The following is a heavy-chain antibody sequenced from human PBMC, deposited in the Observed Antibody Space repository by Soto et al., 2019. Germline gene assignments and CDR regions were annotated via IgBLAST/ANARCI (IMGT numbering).Heavy chain of an antibody. D-gene: IGHD2-2*01. Sequence: SGPTLVNPTQTLTLTCTFSGFSLSTSGEGVGWIRQPPGKALEWLALIFWDDDKRDNSSLRSRLTITKATSKNQVVLTLTNMDPVDTATYYCAHRRDATVRVPAAISAWFDPWGQGTQVTVSS. CDR2: IFWDDDK. J-gene: IGHJ5*02. CDR3: AHRRDATVRVPAAISAWFDP. CDR1: GFSLSTSGEG. V-gene: IGHV2-5*02.